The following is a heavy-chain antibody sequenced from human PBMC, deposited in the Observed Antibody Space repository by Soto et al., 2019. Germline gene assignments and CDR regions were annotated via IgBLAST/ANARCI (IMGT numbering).Heavy chain of an antibody. CDR3: AREAERGRYDFWSGYYYYYYMDV. Sequence: GGSLRLSCAASGFTFSDYYMSWIRQAPGKGLEWVSYISSSGSTIYYADSVKGRFTISRDNAKNSLYLQMNSLRAEDTAVYYCAREAERGRYDFWSGYYYYYYMDVWGKGTTVTVSS. CDR1: GFTFSDYY. V-gene: IGHV3-11*01. D-gene: IGHD3-3*01. CDR2: ISSSGSTI. J-gene: IGHJ6*03.